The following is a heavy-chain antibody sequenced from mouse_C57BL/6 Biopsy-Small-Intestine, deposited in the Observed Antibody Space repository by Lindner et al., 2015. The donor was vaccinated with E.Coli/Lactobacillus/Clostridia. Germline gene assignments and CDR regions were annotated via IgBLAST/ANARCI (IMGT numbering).Heavy chain of an antibody. Sequence: VQLQESGPELVKPGASVKMSCKASGYTFTDYNIHWVRQSHGKSLEWIGYITPNNGDTTYNQKFKGKATLTVNKSSSTAYMELRSLTSEDSAVYYCSRAWFAYWGQGTLVTVSA. CDR2: ITPNNGDT. J-gene: IGHJ3*01. V-gene: IGHV1-22*01. CDR3: SRAWFAY. CDR1: GYTFTDYN.